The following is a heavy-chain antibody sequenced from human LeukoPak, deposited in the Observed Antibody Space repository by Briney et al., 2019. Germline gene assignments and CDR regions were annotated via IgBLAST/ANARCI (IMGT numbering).Heavy chain of an antibody. CDR3: ARASKLDYAYSSGWGYYYYYGMDV. V-gene: IGHV4-59*01. CDR1: GGSISSYY. Sequence: TSETLSLTCTVSGGSISSYYWSWIRQPPGKGLEWIGYIYYSGSTNYNPSLKSRVTISVDTSKNQFSLKLSSVTAADTAVYYCARASKLDYAYSSGWGYYYYYGMDVWGQGTTVTVSS. J-gene: IGHJ6*02. CDR2: IYYSGST. D-gene: IGHD6-19*01.